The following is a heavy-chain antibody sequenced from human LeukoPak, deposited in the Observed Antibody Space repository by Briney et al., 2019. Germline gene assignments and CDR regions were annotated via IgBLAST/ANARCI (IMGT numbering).Heavy chain of an antibody. J-gene: IGHJ4*02. Sequence: NASDSLSLTCTVSGGSIGSSSYHWGWIRQPPGKGLEWIGPIFDTGSTYYNPSLKSRVTISVDTSKNQFSLKLTSVTAADTAVYYCARWAIAAADYWGQGTLVTLSS. D-gene: IGHD6-13*01. CDR2: IFDTGST. CDR1: GGSIGSSSYH. CDR3: ARWAIAAADY. V-gene: IGHV4-39*01.